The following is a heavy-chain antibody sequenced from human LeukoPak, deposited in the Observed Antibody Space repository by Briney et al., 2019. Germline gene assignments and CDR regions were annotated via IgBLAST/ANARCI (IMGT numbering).Heavy chain of an antibody. CDR2: ISGSGGST. CDR3: AKDLPMVRGVSALDY. D-gene: IGHD3-10*01. V-gene: IGHV3-23*01. J-gene: IGHJ4*02. CDR1: GFTFSSYA. Sequence: GGSLRLSCAASGFTFSSYAMSCVRQAPGKGLEWVSAISGSGGSTYYADSVKGRFTISRDNSKNTLYLQMNSLRAEDTAVYYRAKDLPMVRGVSALDYWGQGTLVTVSS.